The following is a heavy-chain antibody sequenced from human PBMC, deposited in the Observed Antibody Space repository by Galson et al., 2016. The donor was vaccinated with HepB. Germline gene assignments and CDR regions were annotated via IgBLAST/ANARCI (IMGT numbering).Heavy chain of an antibody. D-gene: IGHD3-16*01. Sequence: SLRLSCAASGFTFSSYWMTWVRQAPGKGLEWVANIKYDGSEKYYLDSVKGRFTISRDNAKNSLYLQMNSLGAEDTAVYYCARVRVGFHYWGQGTLVTVSS. CDR2: IKYDGSEK. CDR1: GFTFSSYW. CDR3: ARVRVGFHY. J-gene: IGHJ4*02. V-gene: IGHV3-7*03.